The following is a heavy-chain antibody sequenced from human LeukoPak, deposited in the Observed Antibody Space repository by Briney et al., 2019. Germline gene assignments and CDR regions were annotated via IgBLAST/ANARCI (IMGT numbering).Heavy chain of an antibody. J-gene: IGHJ4*02. V-gene: IGHV4-39*01. D-gene: IGHD3-22*01. CDR1: GGSVSSSSYF. CDR2: IDDSGST. CDR3: ARLGPRNSSGYYYY. Sequence: SETLSLTCTVSGGSVSSSSYFWGRIRQPPGKGLDWIGSIDDSGSTYYNPSLKSRVTISVDTSKNQFSLRLSSVTAADTAVYYCARLGPRNSSGYYYYWGQGTLVTVSS.